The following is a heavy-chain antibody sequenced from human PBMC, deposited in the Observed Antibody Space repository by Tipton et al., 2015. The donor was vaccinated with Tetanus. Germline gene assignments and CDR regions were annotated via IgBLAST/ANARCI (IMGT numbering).Heavy chain of an antibody. J-gene: IGHJ3*01. CDR2: IFHSGST. CDR1: GGSIRSDNYS. D-gene: IGHD2-2*01. Sequence: LRLSCTVSGGSIRSDNYSWNWIRQPPGKGLEWIAYIFHSGSTNYSPSLKSRVAISMDTSKNQISLKLSSVTAADTAVYYCARRSYCSSSRCFDAFDLWGQGTMVTVSS. CDR3: ARRSYCSSSRCFDAFDL. V-gene: IGHV4-61*01.